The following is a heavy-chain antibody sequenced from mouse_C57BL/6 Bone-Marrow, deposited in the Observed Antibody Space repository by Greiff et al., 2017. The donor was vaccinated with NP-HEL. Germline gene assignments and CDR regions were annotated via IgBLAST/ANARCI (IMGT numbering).Heavy chain of an antibody. CDR3: AREGYYGSSPYWYFDV. V-gene: IGHV1-69*01. Sequence: QVQLQQPGAELVMPGASVKLSCKASGYTFTSYWMHWVKQRPGQGLEWIGEIDPSDSYTNYNQKFKGKSTLTVDKSSSTAYMQLSSLTSEDSAVYYCAREGYYGSSPYWYFDVWGTGTTVTVSS. D-gene: IGHD1-1*01. CDR1: GYTFTSYW. CDR2: IDPSDSYT. J-gene: IGHJ1*03.